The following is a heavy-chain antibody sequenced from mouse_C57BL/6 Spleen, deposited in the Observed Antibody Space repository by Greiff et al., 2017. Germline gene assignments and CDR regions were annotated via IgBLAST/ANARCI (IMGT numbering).Heavy chain of an antibody. CDR3: AREGDSSGLEFDY. D-gene: IGHD3-2*02. CDR2: IDPSDSET. Sequence: QVQLKQPGAELVRPGSSVKLSCKASGYTFTSYWMHWVKQRPIQGLEWIGNIDPSDSETHYNQKFKDKATLTVDKSSSTAYMQLSSLTSEDAAVYYCAREGDSSGLEFDYWGQGTTLTVSS. V-gene: IGHV1-52*01. J-gene: IGHJ2*01. CDR1: GYTFTSYW.